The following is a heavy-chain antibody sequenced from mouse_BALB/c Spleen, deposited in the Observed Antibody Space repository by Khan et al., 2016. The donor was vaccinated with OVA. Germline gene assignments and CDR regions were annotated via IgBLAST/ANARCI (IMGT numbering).Heavy chain of an antibody. Sequence: VRLQQSGPDLVKPGASVKMSCKASGYSFTGYYMNWVKQSHGKSLECIGRVNPNTGNTNYNQKFRGKAILIVDTSSSTAYMELRSLTSEDSAVYYCARGYDFVAYWGQGTLVTVSA. J-gene: IGHJ3*01. CDR2: VNPNTGNT. V-gene: IGHV1-26*01. CDR1: GYSFTGYY. CDR3: ARGYDFVAY. D-gene: IGHD2-14*01.